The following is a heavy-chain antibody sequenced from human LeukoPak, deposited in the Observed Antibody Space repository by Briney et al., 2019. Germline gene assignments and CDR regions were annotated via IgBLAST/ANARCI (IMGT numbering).Heavy chain of an antibody. D-gene: IGHD3-3*01. V-gene: IGHV4-34*01. CDR1: GGSFSGYY. CDR3: ARDQTRFLEWLTAFDP. Sequence: SETLSLTCAVYGGSFSGYYWSWIRQPPGKGLEWIGEINHSGSTNYNPSLKSRVTISVDTSKNQFSPKLSSVTGADTAVYYCARDQTRFLEWLTAFDPWGQGTLVTVSS. CDR2: INHSGST. J-gene: IGHJ5*02.